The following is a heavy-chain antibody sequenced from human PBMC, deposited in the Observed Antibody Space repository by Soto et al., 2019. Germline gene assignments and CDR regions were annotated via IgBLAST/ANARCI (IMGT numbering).Heavy chain of an antibody. V-gene: IGHV1-18*01. D-gene: IGHD3-10*01. CDR3: ARGTYYYGSGSYSLPDY. CDR1: GYTFTSYG. J-gene: IGHJ4*02. CDR2: ISAYNGNT. Sequence: QVPLVQSGAEVKKPGASVKVSCKASGYTFTSYGISWVRQAPGQGLEWMGWISAYNGNTNYAQKLQGRVTMTTDTSTSTAYMELRSLRSDDTAVYYCARGTYYYGSGSYSLPDYWGQGTLVTVSS.